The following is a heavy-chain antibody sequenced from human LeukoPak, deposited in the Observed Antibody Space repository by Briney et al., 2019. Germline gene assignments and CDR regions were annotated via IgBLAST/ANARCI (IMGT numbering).Heavy chain of an antibody. V-gene: IGHV4-34*01. CDR3: ARGVVGATGNYYYMDV. Sequence: PSETLSLTCAGYGGSFSAYYWSCIRQPPGKGLEWIGEINHSGSTNYNPSLKSRVTISVDTSKNQFSLKLSSVTAADTAVYYCARGVVGATGNYYYMDVWGKGTTVTVSS. CDR2: INHSGST. J-gene: IGHJ6*03. CDR1: GGSFSAYY. D-gene: IGHD1-26*01.